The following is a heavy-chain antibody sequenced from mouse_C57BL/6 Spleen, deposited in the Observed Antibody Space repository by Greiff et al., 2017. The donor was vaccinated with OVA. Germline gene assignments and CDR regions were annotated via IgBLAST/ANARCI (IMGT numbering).Heavy chain of an antibody. V-gene: IGHV1-82*01. J-gene: IGHJ2*01. CDR3: ANDGYTYFDY. D-gene: IGHD2-3*01. CDR1: GYAFSSSW. CDR2: IYPGDGDT. Sequence: VQMKQYGTELVKPGASVKISCKASGYAFSSSWMNWVKQRPGKGLEWIGRIYPGDGDTNYNGKFKGKATLTADKSSSTAYMQLSSLTSEDSAVYFCANDGYTYFDYWGQGTTLTVSS.